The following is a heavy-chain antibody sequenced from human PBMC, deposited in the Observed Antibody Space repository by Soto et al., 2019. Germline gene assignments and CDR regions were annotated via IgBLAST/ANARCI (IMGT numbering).Heavy chain of an antibody. CDR1: GGTFSSYT. V-gene: IGHV1-69*02. CDR2: IIPILGIA. Sequence: ASLKVSCKASGGTFSSYTISWVRQAPGQGLEWMGRIIPILGIANYAQKFQGRVTITADKSTSTAYMELSSLRSEDTAVYYCARKYSGYDDAFDIWGRGTMVTVSS. CDR3: ARKYSGYDDAFDI. J-gene: IGHJ3*02. D-gene: IGHD5-12*01.